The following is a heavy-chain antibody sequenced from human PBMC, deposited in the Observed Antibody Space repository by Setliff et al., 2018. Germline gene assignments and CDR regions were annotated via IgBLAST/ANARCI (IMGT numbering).Heavy chain of an antibody. V-gene: IGHV1-18*01. CDR1: GYMFKSYG. CDR2: ISPYNDNT. CDR3: ARDEIVVVPAARFDLGYYYYYYGMDV. D-gene: IGHD2-2*01. Sequence: ASVKVSCKASGYMFKSYGITWMRQAPGQGPEWMGWISPYNDNTNSAQNLQGRLTLTTDISTSTAYMELRSLRSDDTAVYYCARDEIVVVPAARFDLGYYYYYYGMDVWGQGTTVTVSS. J-gene: IGHJ6*02.